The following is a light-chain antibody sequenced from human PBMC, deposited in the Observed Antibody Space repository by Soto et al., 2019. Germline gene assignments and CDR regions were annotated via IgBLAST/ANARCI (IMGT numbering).Light chain of an antibody. Sequence: EIVLTQSPGTLSLSPGERATLSCRASQSVRDSHLAWYQQKPGQAPSLLIYETSSRATGIPDRFRGSGSGTEFARTITRVEPEDVAMYFCQKYGSSPGTFGQGTKVDI. V-gene: IGKV3-20*01. CDR2: ETS. CDR1: QSVRDSH. J-gene: IGKJ1*01. CDR3: QKYGSSPGT.